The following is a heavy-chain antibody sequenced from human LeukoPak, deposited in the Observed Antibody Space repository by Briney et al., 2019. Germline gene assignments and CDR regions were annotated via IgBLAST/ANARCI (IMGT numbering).Heavy chain of an antibody. CDR3: ARGLVYYDTTGSYLAEHPYFDS. Sequence: GGSLRLSCAASGFSVSGNYLTWVRQAPGRGLEWVSFINIHDDAFYADSVKGRFTVSRDNSKNIPYLQMNSLRAEDTAIYYCARGLVYYDTTGSYLAEHPYFDSWGQGTLVTVSS. V-gene: IGHV3-53*01. CDR1: GFSVSGNY. CDR2: INIHDDA. D-gene: IGHD3-16*01. J-gene: IGHJ4*02.